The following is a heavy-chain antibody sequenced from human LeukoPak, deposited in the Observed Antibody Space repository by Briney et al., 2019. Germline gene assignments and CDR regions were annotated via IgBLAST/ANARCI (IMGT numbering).Heavy chain of an antibody. J-gene: IGHJ5*02. D-gene: IGHD6-13*01. V-gene: IGHV3-23*01. CDR2: ISGSGGST. Sequence: GGSLRLSCAASGFTFSSYEMNWVRQAPGKGLEWVSTISGSGGSTYYADSVKGRFTISRDNSKNTLYLQMNSLRAEDTAVYYCAKDMYSSSVPNWFDPWGQGTQVTVPS. CDR3: AKDMYSSSVPNWFDP. CDR1: GFTFSSYE.